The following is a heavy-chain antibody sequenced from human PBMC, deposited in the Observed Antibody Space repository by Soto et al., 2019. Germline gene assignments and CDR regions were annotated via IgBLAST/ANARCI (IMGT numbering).Heavy chain of an antibody. CDR3: ARDLGQWLSYFDY. J-gene: IGHJ4*02. V-gene: IGHV4-4*02. Sequence: SETLSLTCAVSGGSISSSNWWSWVRQPPGKGLEWIGEIYHSGSTNYNPSLKSRVTISVDKSKNQFCLKLSSVTAADTAVYYCARDLGQWLSYFDYWGQGTLVTVSS. CDR2: IYHSGST. CDR1: GGSISSSNW. D-gene: IGHD6-19*01.